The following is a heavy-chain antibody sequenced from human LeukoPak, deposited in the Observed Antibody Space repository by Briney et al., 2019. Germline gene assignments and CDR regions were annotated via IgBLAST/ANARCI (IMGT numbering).Heavy chain of an antibody. CDR2: IGTAGDT. CDR3: ARGRMRWYFDY. J-gene: IGHJ4*02. V-gene: IGHV3-13*01. CDR1: GFTFSSYD. D-gene: IGHD2-15*01. Sequence: GGSLRLSCAASGFTFSSYDMHWVRQAPGKGLEWVSAIGTAGDTYYPGSVKGRFTISRENAKNSLYLQMNSPRAGDTAVYYCARGRMRWYFDYWGQGTLVTVSS.